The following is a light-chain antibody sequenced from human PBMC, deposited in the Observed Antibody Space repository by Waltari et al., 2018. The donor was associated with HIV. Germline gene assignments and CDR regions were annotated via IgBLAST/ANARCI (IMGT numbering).Light chain of an antibody. J-gene: IGKJ1*01. CDR1: ESVNTS. CDR3: QHYYNWPPWT. Sequence: EIIMTQSPPTLSVSPGERVTLSCKASESVNTSFAWLQQKPGQAPRLLIYGATTRATGIPVRFSGSGSETEFILTISGLQAEDFGVYYCQHYYNWPPWTFGQGTTVEVK. CDR2: GAT. V-gene: IGKV3-15*01.